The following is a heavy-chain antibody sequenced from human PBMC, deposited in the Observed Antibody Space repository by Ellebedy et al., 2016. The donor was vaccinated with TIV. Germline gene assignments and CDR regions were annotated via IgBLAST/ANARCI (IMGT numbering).Heavy chain of an antibody. V-gene: IGHV4-61*02. CDR1: GGSISSGTYY. Sequence: SETLSLTXTVSGGSISSGTYYWSWIRQPAGKGLEWIGRIYTSGSTNYNPSLRSRVTMSVDTSKNQFSLKLSSVTAADTAVYYCARESVSPAGVYYYYLDVWGKGTKVTVSS. CDR3: ARESVSPAGVYYYYLDV. CDR2: IYTSGST. J-gene: IGHJ6*03. D-gene: IGHD1-14*01.